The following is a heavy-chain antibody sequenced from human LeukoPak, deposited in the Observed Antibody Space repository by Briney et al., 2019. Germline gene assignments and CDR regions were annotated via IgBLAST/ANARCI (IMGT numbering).Heavy chain of an antibody. Sequence: GASVKVSCKASGYTFTGYGISWVRQAPGQGLEWMGWISAYNGNTHYAQKLQGRVTMTTDTSTSTVYMELRSLRSDDTAVYYCARGSPPRRNYDSRGYYSYYFDYWGQGTLVTVSS. V-gene: IGHV1-18*01. CDR2: ISAYNGNT. J-gene: IGHJ4*02. D-gene: IGHD3-22*01. CDR3: ARGSPPRRNYDSRGYYSYYFDY. CDR1: GYTFTGYG.